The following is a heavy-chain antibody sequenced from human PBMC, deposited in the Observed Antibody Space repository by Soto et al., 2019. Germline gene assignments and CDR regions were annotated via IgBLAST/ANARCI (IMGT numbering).Heavy chain of an antibody. CDR1: GGSISSSSYY. J-gene: IGHJ6*02. Sequence: MPSETLSLTCTVSGGSISSSSYYWGWIRQPPGKGLEWIGSIYYSGSTYYNPSLKSRVTISVDTSKNQFSLKLSSVTAADTAVYYCATNYAYYYYYGMDVWGQGTTVTVSS. CDR2: IYYSGST. D-gene: IGHD4-4*01. V-gene: IGHV4-39*01. CDR3: ATNYAYYYYYGMDV.